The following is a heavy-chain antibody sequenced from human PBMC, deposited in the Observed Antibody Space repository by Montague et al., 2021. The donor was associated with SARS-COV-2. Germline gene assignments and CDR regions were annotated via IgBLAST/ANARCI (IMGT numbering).Heavy chain of an antibody. V-gene: IGHV4-31*03. J-gene: IGHJ6*02. Sequence: TLSLTCTVSGGSISSGGYYWSWIRQHPGKGLEWIGYIYYDGYTYYNPSLKSRVTISVDTSKNQFSLNLSSVTAADTAVYYCARDAIGAAGCYGMDVWGQGTTVTVSS. CDR2: IYYDGYT. CDR3: ARDAIGAAGCYGMDV. CDR1: GGSISSGGYY. D-gene: IGHD2-2*01.